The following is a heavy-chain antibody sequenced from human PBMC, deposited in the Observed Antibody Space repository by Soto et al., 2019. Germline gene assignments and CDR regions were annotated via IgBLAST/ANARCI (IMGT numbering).Heavy chain of an antibody. V-gene: IGHV4-59*08. CDR2: IYYSGST. D-gene: IGHD3-3*01. CDR1: GGSISSYY. Sequence: SETLSLTCTVSGGSISSYYWSWIRQPPGKGLEWIGCIYYSGSTYYSPSLKSRVTISVDTSKNQFSLKLSSVTAADTAVYYCARASPVFGVVISNWFDPWGQGTLVTVSS. CDR3: ARASPVFGVVISNWFDP. J-gene: IGHJ5*02.